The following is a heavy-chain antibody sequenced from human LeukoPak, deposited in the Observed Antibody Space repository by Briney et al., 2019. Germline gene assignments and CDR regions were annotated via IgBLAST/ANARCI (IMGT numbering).Heavy chain of an antibody. CDR2: IRSSSET. CDR1: GFTFSQYS. CDR3: ARISHSSYSHGMDF. V-gene: IGHV3-48*04. J-gene: IGHJ6*02. Sequence: PGGSLRLSCAASGFTFSQYSMNWVRQAPGKGLEWVSHIRSSSETFYADSVKGRFTISRDNAKNSLYLQMNSLRAEDTALYYWARISHSSYSHGMDFWAQGPTVTVS.